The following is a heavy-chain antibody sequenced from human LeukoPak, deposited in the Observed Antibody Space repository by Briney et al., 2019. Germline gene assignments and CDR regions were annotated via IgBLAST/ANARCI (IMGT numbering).Heavy chain of an antibody. J-gene: IGHJ2*01. V-gene: IGHV3-21*01. CDR3: AASPVAAAGTRTYWYFDL. CDR1: GFTCSTYS. D-gene: IGHD6-13*01. Sequence: TSGGSLRLSCAASGFTCSTYSMNWVRQAPGKGLEWVSSISRSSTYIYYADSVKGRFTISRDNAKNSLYLQMNSLRAEDTAVYYCAASPVAAAGTRTYWYFDLWGRGTLVTVSS. CDR2: ISRSSTYI.